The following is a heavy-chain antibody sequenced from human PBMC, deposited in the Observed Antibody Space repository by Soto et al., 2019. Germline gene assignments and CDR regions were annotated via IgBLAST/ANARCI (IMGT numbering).Heavy chain of an antibody. D-gene: IGHD3-10*01. V-gene: IGHV1-69*06. CDR3: AGAWFGLSSGRPRGYYGMDV. CDR2: INPILGTP. J-gene: IGHJ6*02. Sequence: QVQLVQSGAEVKKPGSSVKVSCKASGGTFSRNAINWVRQAPGQGLEWMGGINPILGTPNYPRRFQGRVTVSADKSTSTAYLELSSLTSEDSATYYCAGAWFGLSSGRPRGYYGMDVWGQGTTVTVSS. CDR1: GGTFSRNA.